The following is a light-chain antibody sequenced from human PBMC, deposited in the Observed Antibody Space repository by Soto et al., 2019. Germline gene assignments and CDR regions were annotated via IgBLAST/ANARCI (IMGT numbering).Light chain of an antibody. CDR1: QSVSNYY. Sequence: EIVLTQSPGTLSLSPGERATLSCRASQSVSNYYLAWYQQKPGQSPRLLIYDASSRATGIPDRFSVSGSGTDFTLTITRLEPEDFAVYYCQHYGSPRTFGQGTKVDIK. CDR3: QHYGSPRT. J-gene: IGKJ1*01. V-gene: IGKV3-20*01. CDR2: DAS.